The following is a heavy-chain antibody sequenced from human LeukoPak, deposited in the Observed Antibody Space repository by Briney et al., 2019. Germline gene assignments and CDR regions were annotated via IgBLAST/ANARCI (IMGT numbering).Heavy chain of an antibody. J-gene: IGHJ4*02. Sequence: PGGSLRHSCAASGFTFSSYAMSWVRQAPGKGLEWVSMITSGGGSTYHADSVKGRFTISRDNSKNTLYLQMTSLRAEDTAVYYCTKDHPDCRGTSCLLFDSWGQGTLVTVSS. D-gene: IGHD2-2*01. CDR2: ITSGGGST. CDR3: TKDHPDCRGTSCLLFDS. CDR1: GFTFSSYA. V-gene: IGHV3-23*01.